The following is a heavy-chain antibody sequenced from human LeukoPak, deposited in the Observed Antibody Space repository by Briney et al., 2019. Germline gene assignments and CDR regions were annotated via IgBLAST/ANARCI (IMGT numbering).Heavy chain of an antibody. J-gene: IGHJ4*02. CDR1: GFTFSSYS. CDR3: ARDLWSYYYGSGSYLGG. V-gene: IGHV3-21*01. CDR2: ISSSSSYI. Sequence: GGSLRLSCAAPGFTFSSYSMNWVRQAPGKGLEWVSSISSSSSYIYYADSVKGRFTISRDNAKNSLYLQMNSLRAEDTAVYYCARDLWSYYYGSGSYLGGWGQGTLVTVSS. D-gene: IGHD3-10*01.